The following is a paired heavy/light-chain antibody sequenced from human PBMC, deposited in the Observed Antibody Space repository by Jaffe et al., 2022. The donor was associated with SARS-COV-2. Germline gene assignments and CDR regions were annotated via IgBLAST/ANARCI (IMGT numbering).Heavy chain of an antibody. Sequence: EVQLLESGGGLVQPGGSLRLSCAASGFTFSSYAMSWVRQAPGKGLEWVSTISGSGGITYYADSVKGRFTISRDNSKNALYLQMNSLRAEDTAVYYCAKGTETNTLFGVVSDNWFDPWGQGTLVTVSS. CDR2: ISGSGGIT. J-gene: IGHJ5*02. D-gene: IGHD3-3*01. V-gene: IGHV3-23*01. CDR3: AKGTETNTLFGVVSDNWFDP. CDR1: GFTFSSYA.
Light chain of an antibody. CDR2: DVS. V-gene: IGLV2-14*01. CDR3: SSYTSSSTWV. Sequence: QSALTQPASVSGSPGQSITISCTGTSSDVGGYDYVSWYQQHPGKAPKLIIYDVSNRPSGVSNRFSGSKSGNTASLTISGLQAEDEADYYCSSYTSSSTWVFGGGTKLTVL. CDR1: SSDVGGYDY. J-gene: IGLJ3*02.